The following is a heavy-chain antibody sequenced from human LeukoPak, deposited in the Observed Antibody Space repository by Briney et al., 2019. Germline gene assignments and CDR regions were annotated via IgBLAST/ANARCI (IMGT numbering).Heavy chain of an antibody. CDR2: IYYSGST. CDR1: GGSISSSSYY. Sequence: PSETLSLTCTVSGGSISSSSYYWGWIRQPPGKGLEWIGSIYYSGSTYYNPSLKSRVTISVDTSKNQFSLKLSSVTAADTAVYYCASPRYVPKQAAAGVLGFDYWGQGTLVTVSS. J-gene: IGHJ4*02. CDR3: ASPRYVPKQAAAGVLGFDY. D-gene: IGHD6-13*01. V-gene: IGHV4-39*07.